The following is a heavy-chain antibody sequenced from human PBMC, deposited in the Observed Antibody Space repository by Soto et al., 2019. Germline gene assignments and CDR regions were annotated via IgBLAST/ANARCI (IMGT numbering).Heavy chain of an antibody. J-gene: IGHJ4*02. D-gene: IGHD6-13*01. CDR3: ARHGPIAAAGTVFDY. V-gene: IGHV4-59*08. Sequence: GSLRLSCAASGFTFSSYGMSWVRQAPGKGLEWIGYIYYSGSTNYNPSLKSRVTISVDTSKNQFSLKLSSVTAADTAVYYCARHGPIAAAGTVFDYWGQGTLVTVSS. CDR1: GFTFSSYG. CDR2: IYYSGST.